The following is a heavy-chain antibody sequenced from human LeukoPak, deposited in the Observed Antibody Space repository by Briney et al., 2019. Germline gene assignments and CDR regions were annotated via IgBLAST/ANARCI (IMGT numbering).Heavy chain of an antibody. D-gene: IGHD3-9*01. J-gene: IGHJ4*02. CDR3: ATGRRYYDILTGYYIQIHPFDY. CDR2: INPNSGGT. V-gene: IGHV1-2*02. CDR1: GYTFTGYY. Sequence: APVKVSCKASGYTFTGYYMHWVRQAPGQGLEWMGWINPNSGGTNYAQKFQGRVTMTRDTSISTAYMELSRLRSDDTAVYYCATGRRYYDILTGYYIQIHPFDYWGQGTLVTVSS.